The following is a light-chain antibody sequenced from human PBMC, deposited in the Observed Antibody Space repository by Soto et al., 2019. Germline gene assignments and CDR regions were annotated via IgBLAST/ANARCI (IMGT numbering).Light chain of an antibody. J-gene: IGKJ2*01. CDR2: DAS. V-gene: IGKV1-5*01. CDR1: QSISSW. Sequence: DIQMTQSPSTLSASVGDRVTITCRASQSISSWLAWYQQKPGKAPKLLIYDASSLESGVQSRFSGSGSGTEDTLTSSSLQPDDSATYYCQQYNSYPYTFGQGTKLEIK. CDR3: QQYNSYPYT.